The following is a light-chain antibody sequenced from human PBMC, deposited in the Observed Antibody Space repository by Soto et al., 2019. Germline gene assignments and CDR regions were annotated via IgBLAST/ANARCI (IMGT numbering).Light chain of an antibody. CDR2: GAS. J-gene: IGKJ2*01. V-gene: IGKV3-20*01. Sequence: EIVLTQSPGTLSLSPGERATLSCRASQSVSDSSLAWYHQKPGQAPRLLIYGASRRATGIPDTFSGSGSGTDFTLTISRLEPEDFAVYYCQLYGDSPMYTFGQWTKLEIK. CDR1: QSVSDSS. CDR3: QLYGDSPMYT.